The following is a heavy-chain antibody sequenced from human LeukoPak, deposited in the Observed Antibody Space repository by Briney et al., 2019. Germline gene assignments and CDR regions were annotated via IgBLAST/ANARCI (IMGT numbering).Heavy chain of an antibody. Sequence: GGSLRLSCAASGFTFSSYAMSWVRQAPGKGLEWVSAISGSGGSTYYADSVKGRFTISRDNSKNTLYLQMNSLRAEDTAVYYCAKGGAYYDSSGYYRLDYWGQGTLVTVSS. CDR2: ISGSGGST. V-gene: IGHV3-23*01. D-gene: IGHD3-22*01. CDR3: AKGGAYYDSSGYYRLDY. J-gene: IGHJ4*02. CDR1: GFTFSSYA.